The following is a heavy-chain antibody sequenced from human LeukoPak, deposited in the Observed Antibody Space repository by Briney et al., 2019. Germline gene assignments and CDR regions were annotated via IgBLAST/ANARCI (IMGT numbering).Heavy chain of an antibody. D-gene: IGHD3-22*01. CDR2: INPSGGST. CDR1: GYTFTGYY. V-gene: IGHV1-46*01. CDR3: ARGGSSGYFAFDC. J-gene: IGHJ4*02. Sequence: ASVKVSCKASGYTFTGYYMHWVRQAPGQGLEWMGIINPSGGSTSYAQKFQGRVTMTRDMSTSTVYMELSSLRSEDTAVYYCARGGSSGYFAFDCWGQGTLVTVSS.